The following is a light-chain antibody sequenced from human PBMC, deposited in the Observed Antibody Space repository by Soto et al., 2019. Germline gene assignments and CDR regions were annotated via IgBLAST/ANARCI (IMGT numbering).Light chain of an antibody. CDR1: SSDVGGYNY. V-gene: IGLV2-11*01. CDR3: CSYAGRSHYV. CDR2: DVS. J-gene: IGLJ1*01. Sequence: QYALTQPRSVSGSPGQSVTISCTGTSSDVGGYNYVSWYQQHPGKAPKLMSYDVSKRPSGVPDRFSGSKSGNTASLTISGLQAEDEADYYCCSYAGRSHYVFGTGTKLTVL.